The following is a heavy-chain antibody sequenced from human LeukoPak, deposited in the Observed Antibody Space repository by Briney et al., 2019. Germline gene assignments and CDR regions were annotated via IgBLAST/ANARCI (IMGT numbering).Heavy chain of an antibody. D-gene: IGHD6-19*01. CDR2: ISYDGSNK. Sequence: GRSLRLSCAASGFAFSSSGMHWVRQAPGKGLEWVAVISYDGSNKYYADSVKGRFIISRDNAKNSVYLQMNSLRAEDTAVYYCAKDLGGWYRYYFDYWGQGTLVTVSS. V-gene: IGHV3-30*18. CDR1: GFAFSSSG. CDR3: AKDLGGWYRYYFDY. J-gene: IGHJ4*02.